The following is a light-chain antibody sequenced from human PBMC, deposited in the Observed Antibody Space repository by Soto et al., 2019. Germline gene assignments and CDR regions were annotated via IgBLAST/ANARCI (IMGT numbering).Light chain of an antibody. CDR1: SSNIGSNT. Sequence: QSVLTHPPSASGTPGQRVTISCSGSSSNIGSNTVNWYQQLPGTAPKLLIYSNNQRPSGVPDRFSGSKSGTSDSLAISGLQSEDEADYYCAAWDDSLNGQVFGGGTKLTVL. J-gene: IGLJ3*02. CDR3: AAWDDSLNGQV. CDR2: SNN. V-gene: IGLV1-44*01.